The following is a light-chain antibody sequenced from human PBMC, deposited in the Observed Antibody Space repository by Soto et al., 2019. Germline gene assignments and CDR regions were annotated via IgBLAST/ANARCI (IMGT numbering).Light chain of an antibody. V-gene: IGLV2-8*01. Sequence: QSVLTQPPSASGSPGQSVTISCTGASSDVGGYNYVSWYQQHPGKAPKLMIYEVSKRPPGVPDRFSGSKSGNTASLTVSGLQTEDEADYYCSSYAGSKNFYVFGTGTKVTVL. J-gene: IGLJ1*01. CDR1: SSDVGGYNY. CDR2: EVS. CDR3: SSYAGSKNFYV.